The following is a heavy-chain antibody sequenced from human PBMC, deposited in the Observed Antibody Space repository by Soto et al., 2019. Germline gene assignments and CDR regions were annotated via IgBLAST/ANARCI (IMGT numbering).Heavy chain of an antibody. CDR3: AREVVVAETARASDP. D-gene: IGHD2-21*01. CDR2: LTHDGLHE. CDR1: GFPLRAHT. J-gene: IGHJ5*02. Sequence: SLRLSCAASGFPLRAHTMHWVRQAPGKGLEWVALLTHDGLHEYYADSLKGRFTISRDTSENTLFLQINSLQPEDTAVYYCAREVVVAETARASDPWGQGTLVTVSS. V-gene: IGHV3-30*04.